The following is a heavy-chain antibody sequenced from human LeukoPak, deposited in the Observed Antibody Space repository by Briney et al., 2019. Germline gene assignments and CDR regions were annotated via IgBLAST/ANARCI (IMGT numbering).Heavy chain of an antibody. V-gene: IGHV1-46*01. D-gene: IGHD1-26*01. CDR1: GYTFTSYY. CDR2: VNPNPSGGST. CDR3: ARSPTGSGSYYGLDY. Sequence: ASVKVSCKASGYTFTSYYMHWVRQAPGQGLEWVAIVNPNPSGGSTSYAQKFQGRVTMTRDMSTSTVYMEVSSLGSEDTAVYYCARSPTGSGSYYGLDYWGQGTLVTVSS. J-gene: IGHJ4*02.